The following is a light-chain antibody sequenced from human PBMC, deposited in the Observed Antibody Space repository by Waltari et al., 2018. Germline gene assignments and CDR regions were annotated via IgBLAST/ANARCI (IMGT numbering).Light chain of an antibody. J-gene: IGKJ2*01. V-gene: IGKV3-15*01. CDR1: QSVSSN. CDR2: GAS. Sequence: ETVMTQSPATLSVSPGEGATLSCRASQSVSSNLAWYQQKPGQAPRLLIYGASTRATGIPARFSGSGSGTEFTLTISSLQSEDFAVYYCQQYSNWPPGMYTFGQGTKLEIK. CDR3: QQYSNWPPGMYT.